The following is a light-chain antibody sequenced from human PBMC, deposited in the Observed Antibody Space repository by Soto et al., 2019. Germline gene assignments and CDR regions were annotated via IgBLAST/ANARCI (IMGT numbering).Light chain of an antibody. CDR1: QSVSSN. J-gene: IGKJ1*01. CDR3: QQYNDLPLT. Sequence: IVLTPSPSNLSLSSGERATLSCRASQSVSSNLAWYQQKPGQAPSLLIYGAFTRATGIPARFSGTGSGTEFTLTISSLQSEDFALYYCQQYNDLPLTVGQGTKVDIK. V-gene: IGKV3-15*01. CDR2: GAF.